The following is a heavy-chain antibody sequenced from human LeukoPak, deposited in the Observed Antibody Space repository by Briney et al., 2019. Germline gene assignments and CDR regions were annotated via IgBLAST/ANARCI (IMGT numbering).Heavy chain of an antibody. D-gene: IGHD6-13*01. CDR3: AREQQLFDY. CDR2: ISGSGGST. V-gene: IGHV3-23*01. CDR1: GFTFSSHS. J-gene: IGHJ4*02. Sequence: GGSLRLSCAASGFTFSSHSMNWVRQAPGKGLEWVSAISGSGGSTYYADSVKGRFTISRDNSKNTLYLQMNSLRAEDTAVYYCAREQQLFDYWGQGTLVTVSS.